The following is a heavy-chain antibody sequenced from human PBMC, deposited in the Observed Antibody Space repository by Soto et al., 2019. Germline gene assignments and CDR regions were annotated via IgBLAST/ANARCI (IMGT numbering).Heavy chain of an antibody. J-gene: IGHJ6*02. CDR2: ISSSSSYI. D-gene: IGHD3-22*01. CDR3: ARDASMIVVDSSRNYYYYGMDV. V-gene: IGHV3-21*01. CDR1: GFTFSSYS. Sequence: EVQLVESGGGLVKPGGSLRLSCAASGFTFSSYSMNWVRQAPGKGLEWVSSISSSSSYIYYADSVKGRFTISRDNAKNSPYLQLNSLRAEDTAVYYCARDASMIVVDSSRNYYYYGMDVWGQGTTVTVSS.